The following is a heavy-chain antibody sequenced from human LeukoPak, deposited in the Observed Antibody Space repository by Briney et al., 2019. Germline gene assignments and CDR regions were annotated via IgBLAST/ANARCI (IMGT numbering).Heavy chain of an antibody. V-gene: IGHV1-69*05. Sequence: SVKVSCKASGGTFSSYAISWVRQAPGQGLEWMGRIIPIFGTANYAQKFQGRVTITTDESTSTAYMELSSLRSGDTAVYYCAGEESPFYQSCNGGSDYSILYYTEVGGKGTTVTVSS. J-gene: IGHJ6*03. CDR3: AGEESPFYQSCNGGSDYSILYYTEV. D-gene: IGHD2-15*01. CDR2: IIPIFGTA. CDR1: GGTFSSYA.